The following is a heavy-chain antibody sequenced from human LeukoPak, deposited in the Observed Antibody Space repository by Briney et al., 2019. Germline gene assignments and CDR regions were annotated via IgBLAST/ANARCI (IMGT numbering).Heavy chain of an antibody. CDR2: ISSSSTI. CDR1: GFTFSSYS. CDR3: ARVRSADY. Sequence: PGGSLRLSCAASGFTFSSYSMNWVRQAPGKGLEWVSYISSSSTIYYADSVKGRFTISRDNAKNSLYLQMNSLRAEDTAVYYCARVRSADYWGQGTLVTVSS. J-gene: IGHJ4*02. V-gene: IGHV3-48*01.